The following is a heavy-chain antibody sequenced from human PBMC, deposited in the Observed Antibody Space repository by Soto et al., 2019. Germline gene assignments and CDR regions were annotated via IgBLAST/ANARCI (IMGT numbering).Heavy chain of an antibody. CDR1: AASFSGDY. CDR3: ERWPTTGDFPYHWGY. D-gene: IGHD4-17*01. CDR2: LLRTGRS. Sequence: SETLSLTCGVYAASFSGDYWSWSLQSPGEGLEWIRELLRTGRSNYSPSLKGRISISVDTSKNPFSLNLSTVTAADTAFYYCERWPTTGDFPYHWGYWGPGSEVT. J-gene: IGHJ4*02. V-gene: IGHV4-34*12.